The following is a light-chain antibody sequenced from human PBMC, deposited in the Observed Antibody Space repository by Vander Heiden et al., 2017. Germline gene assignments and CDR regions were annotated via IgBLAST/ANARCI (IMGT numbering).Light chain of an antibody. CDR1: QSLLHSNGYNN. J-gene: IGKJ2*01. CDR2: LGS. CDR3: MQAIQIPHT. V-gene: IGKV2-28*01. Sequence: DIVKTQSPLSLPVTPGEPASISCRSSQSLLHSNGYNNLDWYLQKPGQSPQILIYLGSNRASGVPDRFSGSGSGTEFTLKISRVEAEDVGVYYCMQAIQIPHTFGQGTKLEIK.